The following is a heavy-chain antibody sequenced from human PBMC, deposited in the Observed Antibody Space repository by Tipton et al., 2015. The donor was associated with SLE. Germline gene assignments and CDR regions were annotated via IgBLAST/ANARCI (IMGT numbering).Heavy chain of an antibody. Sequence: TLSLTCTVSGGSISSGGYHWSWIRQHPGKGLEWIGYIYYSGSTYYNPSLKSRVTISVDTSKKQFSPKLSSVTAADTAVYYCAREAEIGVVIMGAFDIWGQGTMVTVSS. V-gene: IGHV4-31*03. CDR3: AREAEIGVVIMGAFDI. CDR1: GGSISSGGYH. J-gene: IGHJ3*02. CDR2: IYYSGST. D-gene: IGHD3-3*01.